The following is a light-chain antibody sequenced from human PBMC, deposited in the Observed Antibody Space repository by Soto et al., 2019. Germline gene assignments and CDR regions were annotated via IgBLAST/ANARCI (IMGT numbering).Light chain of an antibody. Sequence: QSVLTQPRSVSGSPGQSVTISCTGTSSDVGTYNFVSWYQQHPGKAPKFMIYDVTKRPSGVPDRFSGSKSGYTASLTISGLHAEDDADYYCCPYVGSSCSHVFGTGTKLTVL. J-gene: IGLJ1*01. CDR2: DVT. V-gene: IGLV2-11*01. CDR1: SSDVGTYNF. CDR3: CPYVGSSCSHV.